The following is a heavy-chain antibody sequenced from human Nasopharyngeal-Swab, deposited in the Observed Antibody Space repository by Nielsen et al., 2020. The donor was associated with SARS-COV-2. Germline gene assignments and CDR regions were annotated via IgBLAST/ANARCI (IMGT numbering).Heavy chain of an antibody. CDR2: ISGSGGST. J-gene: IGHJ6*02. CDR1: GFTFSSYA. Sequence: GESLKISCAASGFTFSSYAMSWVRQAPGKGLEWVSAISGSGGSTDYADSVKGRFTISRDNAKNSLYLQMNTLGTEDTAVYYCARGHYGLDVWGQGTTVTVSS. V-gene: IGHV3-23*01. CDR3: ARGHYGLDV.